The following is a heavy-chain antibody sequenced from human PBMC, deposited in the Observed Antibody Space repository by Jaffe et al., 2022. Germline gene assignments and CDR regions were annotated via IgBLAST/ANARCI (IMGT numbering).Heavy chain of an antibody. CDR2: IYTSGGT. Sequence: QVQLQESGPGLVKPSQTLSLTCTVSGGSLTNESFYWSWIRQPAGEGLEWIGRIYTSGGTHYNPSFKSRVTISAETSQKQFTLKLRSVTAADTAMYYCARVVITMVRGLRYWYFDLWGRGTLVTVSS. CDR1: GGSLTNESFY. D-gene: IGHD3-10*01. J-gene: IGHJ2*01. CDR3: ARVVITMVRGLRYWYFDL. V-gene: IGHV4-61*02.